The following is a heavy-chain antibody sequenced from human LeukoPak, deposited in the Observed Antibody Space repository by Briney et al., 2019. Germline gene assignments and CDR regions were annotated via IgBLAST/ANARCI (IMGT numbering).Heavy chain of an antibody. J-gene: IGHJ3*02. D-gene: IGHD1-26*01. CDR1: GYTLTELS. V-gene: IGHV1-24*01. CDR2: FDPEDGET. CDR3: ATDLRSIVGATGMDAFDI. Sequence: GASVKVSCKVSGYTLTELSMHWVRQAPGKGLEWMGGFDPEDGETIYAQKFQGRVTMTEDTSTDTAYMELSSLRSEDTAVYYCATDLRSIVGATGMDAFDIWGQGTMVTVSS.